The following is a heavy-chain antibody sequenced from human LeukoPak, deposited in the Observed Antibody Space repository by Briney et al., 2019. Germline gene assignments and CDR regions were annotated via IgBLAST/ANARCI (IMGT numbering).Heavy chain of an antibody. CDR3: AKGWNVVFDY. D-gene: IGHD1-1*01. Sequence: GGSLRLSCAASGFIFSGYNMNWVRQAPGKGLEWVAVISYDGSNKYYADSVKGRFTISRDNSKNTLYLQMNSLRAEDTAVYYCAKGWNVVFDYWGQGTLVTVSS. V-gene: IGHV3-30*18. CDR1: GFIFSGYN. J-gene: IGHJ4*02. CDR2: ISYDGSNK.